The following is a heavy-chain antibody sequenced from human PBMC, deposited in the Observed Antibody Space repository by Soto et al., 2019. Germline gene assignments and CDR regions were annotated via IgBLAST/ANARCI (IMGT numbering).Heavy chain of an antibody. CDR1: GGSISSGGYY. CDR2: IYYSGST. D-gene: IGHD3-3*01. V-gene: IGHV4-31*03. CDR3: ARGPSRDFEGHNWFDP. Sequence: LSLTCTVSGGSISSGGYYWSWIRQHPGKGLEWIGYIYYSGSTYYNPSLNSRVTISVDTSNNQFSLKLSSVTAADTAVYYCARGPSRDFEGHNWFDPWGQGTLVTVSS. J-gene: IGHJ5*02.